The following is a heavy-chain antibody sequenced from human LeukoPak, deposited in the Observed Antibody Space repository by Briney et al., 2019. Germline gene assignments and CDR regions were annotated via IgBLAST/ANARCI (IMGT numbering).Heavy chain of an antibody. V-gene: IGHV3-21*01. Sequence: PGGSLRLSCAASGFSFSSYSMNWVRQAPGKGLEWVSSISSSSSYIYYAGSVKGRFTISRDNAKNSLYLQMNSLRAEDTAVYYCARDIGVGAFDIWGQGTMVTVSS. CDR3: ARDIGVGAFDI. D-gene: IGHD3-10*01. CDR1: GFSFSSYS. J-gene: IGHJ3*02. CDR2: ISSSSSYI.